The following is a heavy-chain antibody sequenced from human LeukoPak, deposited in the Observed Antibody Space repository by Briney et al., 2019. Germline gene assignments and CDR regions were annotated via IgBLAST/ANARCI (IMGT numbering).Heavy chain of an antibody. V-gene: IGHV1-3*01. CDR1: GYTFTSYA. J-gene: IGHJ3*02. Sequence: ASVKVSCKASGYTFTSYAMHWVRQAPGQRLEWMGWINAGNGNTKYSQKFQGRVTITRDTSASTAYMELSSLRSEDTAVYYCARSSSWYGFAFDIWGQGTMVTVSS. D-gene: IGHD6-13*01. CDR3: ARSSSWYGFAFDI. CDR2: INAGNGNT.